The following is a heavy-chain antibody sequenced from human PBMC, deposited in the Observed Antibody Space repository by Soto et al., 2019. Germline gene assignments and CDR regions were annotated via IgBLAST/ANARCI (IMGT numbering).Heavy chain of an antibody. Sequence: GGSLRLSCAASGFTFSSYAMHWVRQAPGKGLEWVAVISYDGSNKYYADSVKGRFTISRDNSKNTLYLQMNSLRAEDTAVYYCARDLGVVPDARTETYYYYGMDVWGQGTTVTVSS. CDR2: ISYDGSNK. J-gene: IGHJ6*02. CDR1: GFTFSSYA. CDR3: ARDLGVVPDARTETYYYYGMDV. D-gene: IGHD3-3*01. V-gene: IGHV3-30-3*01.